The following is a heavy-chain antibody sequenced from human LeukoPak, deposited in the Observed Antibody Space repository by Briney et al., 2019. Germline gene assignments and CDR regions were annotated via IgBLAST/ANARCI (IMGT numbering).Heavy chain of an antibody. J-gene: IGHJ4*02. CDR3: ARRYYYGSGSYYDY. CDR2: IYTSGST. V-gene: IGHV4-4*07. D-gene: IGHD3-10*01. CDR1: GGSISSYY. Sequence: SETLSLTCTGSGGSISSYYWSWIRQPAGKGLEWIGRIYTSGSTNYNPSLKSRVTISVDTSKNQFSLKLSSVTAADTAVYYCARRYYYGSGSYYDYWGQGTLVTVSS.